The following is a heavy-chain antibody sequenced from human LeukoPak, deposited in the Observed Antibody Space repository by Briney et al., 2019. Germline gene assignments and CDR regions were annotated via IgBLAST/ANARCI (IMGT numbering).Heavy chain of an antibody. Sequence: SETLSLTCTVSGGSISSYYWSWIRQPPGKGLEWIGYIYYSGSTNYNPSLKSRVTISVDTSKNQFSLKLSSVTAADTAVYYCARAHSYYDFWSGLFDPWGQGTLVTVSS. V-gene: IGHV4-59*01. J-gene: IGHJ5*02. CDR3: ARAHSYYDFWSGLFDP. CDR1: GGSISSYY. D-gene: IGHD3-3*01. CDR2: IYYSGST.